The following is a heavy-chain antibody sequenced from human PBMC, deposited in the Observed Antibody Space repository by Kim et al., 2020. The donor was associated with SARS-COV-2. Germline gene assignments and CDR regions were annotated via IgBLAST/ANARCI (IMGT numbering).Heavy chain of an antibody. CDR3: AKDHPSDGWPTFDH. D-gene: IGHD6-19*01. CDR2: ITRHDGST. J-gene: IGHJ4*02. Sequence: GGSLRLSCVASGYSISSYAMSWVRQAPGKGLEWVSAITRHDGSTYYADSVRGRFTISRDSSKNTVYLQLNNGRAEDTAVYFCAKDHPSDGWPTFDHWGQG. V-gene: IGHV3-23*01. CDR1: GYSISSYA.